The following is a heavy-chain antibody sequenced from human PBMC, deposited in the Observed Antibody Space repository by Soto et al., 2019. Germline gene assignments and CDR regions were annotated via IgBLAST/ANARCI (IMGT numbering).Heavy chain of an antibody. Sequence: EVELVESGGGLIQPGGSLRLSCAASGFTASSDYMSWVRQAPGKGLECVSVVYSDGSTYHADSVKGRFTSSRDNSKNTLYPQMNSLRAEDTAVYYCASGSGWYAFDYWGQGTLVTVSS. J-gene: IGHJ4*02. CDR1: GFTASSDY. V-gene: IGHV3-53*01. CDR3: ASGSGWYAFDY. D-gene: IGHD6-19*01. CDR2: VYSDGST.